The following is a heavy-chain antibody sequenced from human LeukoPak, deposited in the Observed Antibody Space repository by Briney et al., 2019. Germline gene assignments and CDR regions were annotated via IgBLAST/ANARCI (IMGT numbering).Heavy chain of an antibody. CDR2: IDTDGTTT. Sequence: GGSLRLPCAASGFTFSSYWMHWVRQAPGKGLVWVSRIDTDGTTTTYADSVKGRFTISRDNAKNTLYLQMNSLRAEDTAVYYCARDRMGYWGQGTLVTVSS. J-gene: IGHJ4*02. D-gene: IGHD1-14*01. CDR3: ARDRMGY. CDR1: GFTFSSYW. V-gene: IGHV3-74*01.